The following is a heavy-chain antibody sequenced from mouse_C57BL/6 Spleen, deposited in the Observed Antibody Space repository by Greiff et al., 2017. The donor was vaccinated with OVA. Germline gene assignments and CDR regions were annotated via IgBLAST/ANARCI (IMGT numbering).Heavy chain of an antibody. CDR3: ARWGDYGHFDY. J-gene: IGHJ2*01. CDR1: GYAFSSSW. D-gene: IGHD2-4*01. Sequence: QVQLKESGPELVKPGASVKISCKASGYAFSSSWMNWVKQRPGKGLEWIGRIYPGDGDTNYNGKFKGKATLTADKSSSTAYMQLSSLTSEDSAVYFCARWGDYGHFDYWGQGTTLTVSS. CDR2: IYPGDGDT. V-gene: IGHV1-82*01.